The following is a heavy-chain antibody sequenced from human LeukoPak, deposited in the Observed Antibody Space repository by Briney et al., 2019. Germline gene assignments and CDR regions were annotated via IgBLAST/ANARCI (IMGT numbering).Heavy chain of an antibody. V-gene: IGHV1-69*05. D-gene: IGHD3-16*01. CDR2: IMPVFGTP. J-gene: IGHJ6*03. CDR3: TRSETFEGGNYYYSTHV. CDR1: GGTFTNFA. Sequence: SVKVSCKASGGTFTNFAISWVRQAPGQGLEWMGGIMPVFGTPDYAQKFRDRVTITTDESTTTAYLDLTSLRSEDTAVYYCTRSETFEGGNYYYSTHVWGKGTTVTVSS.